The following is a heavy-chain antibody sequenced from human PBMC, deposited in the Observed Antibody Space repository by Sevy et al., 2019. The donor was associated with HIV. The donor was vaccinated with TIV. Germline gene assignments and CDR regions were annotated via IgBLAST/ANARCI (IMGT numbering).Heavy chain of an antibody. D-gene: IGHD1-26*01. J-gene: IGHJ4*02. Sequence: GGSLRLSCTASGFTFGDYSMSWVRQAPGKGLEWVAFIKSKVLGGTTESAASVKGRFTISRDDSKSIAYLQVNNLKTEDTAVYYCTRWSGGQSLFDYWGQGTLVTVSS. CDR2: IKSKVLGGTT. V-gene: IGHV3-49*04. CDR1: GFTFGDYS. CDR3: TRWSGGQSLFDY.